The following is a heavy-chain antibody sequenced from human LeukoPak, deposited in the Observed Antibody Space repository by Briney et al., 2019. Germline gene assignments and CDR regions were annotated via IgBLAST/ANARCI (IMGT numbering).Heavy chain of an antibody. J-gene: IGHJ4*02. CDR2: IYPGDSDT. V-gene: IGHV5-51*01. CDR3: SRLPDGPAPAILYY. CDR1: GYSFTSYW. D-gene: IGHD2-2*01. Sequence: GESLKISCKGSGYSFTSYWIGWGRRMPGKGLGWMGIIYPGDSDTRYSTSFQGQVTISADKSISTAYLQWSSLKASDTAMDYCSRLPDGPAPAILYYRGQGTLVTVSS.